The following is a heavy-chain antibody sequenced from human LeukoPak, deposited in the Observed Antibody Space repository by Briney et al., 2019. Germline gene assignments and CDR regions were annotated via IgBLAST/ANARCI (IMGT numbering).Heavy chain of an antibody. CDR3: ARERWYYDDSSGYYDY. V-gene: IGHV4-61*02. D-gene: IGHD3-22*01. CDR2: IYTSGST. CDR1: GGSISSGSYY. Sequence: PSETLSLTWTVSGGSISSGSYYWSWIRQRAGKGLEWIGRIYTSGSTNYNPSLKSRVTISVDTSKNQFSLKVSSVTAADTAVYYCARERWYYDDSSGYYDYWGQGTLVTVSS. J-gene: IGHJ4*02.